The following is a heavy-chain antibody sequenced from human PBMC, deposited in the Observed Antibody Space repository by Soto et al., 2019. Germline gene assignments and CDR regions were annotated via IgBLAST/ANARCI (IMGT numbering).Heavy chain of an antibody. CDR2: IYQSGVT. V-gene: IGHV4-30-2*01. Sequence: SETLSLTCNMSGDSYSISTYSWSWIRQPPGKALQWIGFIYQSGVTSYNPSLASRVSISLDRSNKKCSLKLKSVTAADTAVYFCAGMPYTSDLRFDTWGPGTMVTVSP. J-gene: IGHJ5*02. D-gene: IGHD6-19*01. CDR3: AGMPYTSDLRFDT. CDR1: GDSYSISTYS.